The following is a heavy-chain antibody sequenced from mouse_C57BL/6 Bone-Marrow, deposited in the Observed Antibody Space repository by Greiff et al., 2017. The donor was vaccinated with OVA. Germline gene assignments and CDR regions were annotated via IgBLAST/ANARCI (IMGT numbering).Heavy chain of an antibody. J-gene: IGHJ2*01. D-gene: IGHD1-1*01. CDR3: ARGAYYYGSSPGY. V-gene: IGHV1-26*01. Sequence: EVQLQQSGPELVKPGASVKISCKASGYTFTDYYMNWVKQSHGKSLEWIGDINPNNGGTSYNQKFKGKATLTVDKSSSTAYMELRSLTSEDSAVYYCARGAYYYGSSPGYWGQGTTHTVSS. CDR2: INPNNGGT. CDR1: GYTFTDYY.